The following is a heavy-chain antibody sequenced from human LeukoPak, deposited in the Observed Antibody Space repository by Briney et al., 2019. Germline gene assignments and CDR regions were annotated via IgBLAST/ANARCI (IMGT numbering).Heavy chain of an antibody. CDR2: INPNSGGT. Sequence: ASVKVSCKASGYTFTGYYMHWVRQAPGQGLEWMGWINPNSGGTNYAQKFQGRVTMTRDTSISTAYMELSRLRSDDTAVYYCARVQSNYDIAGFYFDYWGQGTLVTVSS. J-gene: IGHJ4*02. CDR3: ARVQSNYDIAGFYFDY. D-gene: IGHD3-9*01. CDR1: GYTFTGYY. V-gene: IGHV1-2*02.